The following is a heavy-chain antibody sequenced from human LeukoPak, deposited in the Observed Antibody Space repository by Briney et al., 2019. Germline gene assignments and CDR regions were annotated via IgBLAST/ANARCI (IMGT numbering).Heavy chain of an antibody. CDR1: GFTFSSYA. CDR3: ARPPTGYGGNSPFDY. J-gene: IGHJ4*02. D-gene: IGHD4-23*01. CDR2: ISSNGGST. V-gene: IGHV3-64*04. Sequence: GGSLRLSCSASGFTFSSYAMHWVRQAPGKGLEYVSAISSNGGSTYYADSVKGRFTISRDNSKNTLYLQMNSLRAEDTAVYYCARPPTGYGGNSPFDYWGQGTLVTVSS.